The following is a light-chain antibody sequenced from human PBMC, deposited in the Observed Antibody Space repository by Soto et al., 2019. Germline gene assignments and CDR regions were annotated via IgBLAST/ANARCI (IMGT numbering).Light chain of an antibody. CDR1: SGHNTYI. J-gene: IGLJ3*02. Sequence: QPVLTQASSASASLGSSVKLTCILSSGHNTYIIAWHQQQPGKAPRFLMTLDRSGSYNRGSGVPDRFSGSSSGADRYLTISNLQFEDEGDYYCETWYSNTHKVFGGGTKVTVL. CDR3: ETWYSNTHKV. CDR2: LDRSGSY. V-gene: IGLV4-60*02.